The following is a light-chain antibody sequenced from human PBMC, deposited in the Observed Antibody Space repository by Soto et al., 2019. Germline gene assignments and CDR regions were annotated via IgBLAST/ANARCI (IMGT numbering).Light chain of an antibody. CDR3: QQYNSYSGT. CDR1: QSISSW. Sequence: DIQMTQSPSTLSASVGDRVTITCRGSQSISSWLAWYQQKPGKAPKLLIYDASSLESGVPSRFSGSGSGTAFTLTISSLQPDDFATYYCQQYNSYSGTFGQGTKVEIK. J-gene: IGKJ1*01. V-gene: IGKV1-5*01. CDR2: DAS.